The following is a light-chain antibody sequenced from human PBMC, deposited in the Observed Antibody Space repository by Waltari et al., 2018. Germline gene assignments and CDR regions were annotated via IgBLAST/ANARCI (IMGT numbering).Light chain of an antibody. V-gene: IGLV1-44*01. CDR1: SSNLGSNT. CDR2: SNN. Sequence: QSVLTQPPSASGTPGPRVTISCSGSSSNLGSNTVNWYQQLPGTAPKLLIYSNNQRPSGVPDRFSGSKSGTSASLAISGLQSEDEADYYCAAWDDSLNEWVFGGGTKLTVL. J-gene: IGLJ3*02. CDR3: AAWDDSLNEWV.